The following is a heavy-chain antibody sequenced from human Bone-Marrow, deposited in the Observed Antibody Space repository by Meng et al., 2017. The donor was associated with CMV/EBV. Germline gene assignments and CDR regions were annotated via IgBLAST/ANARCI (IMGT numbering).Heavy chain of an antibody. Sequence: GFNLSTYAMSWVRQAPGKGLEWVTTGFGSGGSTFYSDSVKGRFTISRDNSRNTLYLKMNSLRADDTAVYFCARRFCRGGSCYEFFDQWGQGALVTVSS. V-gene: IGHV3-23*01. CDR2: GFGSGGST. J-gene: IGHJ4*02. D-gene: IGHD2-15*01. CDR3: ARRFCRGGSCYEFFDQ. CDR1: GFNLSTYA.